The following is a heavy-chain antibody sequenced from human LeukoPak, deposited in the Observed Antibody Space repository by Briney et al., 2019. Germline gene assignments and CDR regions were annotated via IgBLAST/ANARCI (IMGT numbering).Heavy chain of an antibody. J-gene: IGHJ4*02. V-gene: IGHV3-53*01. CDR3: AKEKTYRSGSLFDY. Sequence: PGGSLRLSCAASGFTVSSNYMNWVRQAPGKGLEWVSVIYSGGSTYYADSVKGRFTISRDNSKYTLYLQMNSLRAEDTAVYYCAKEKTYRSGSLFDYWGQGTLVTVSS. CDR1: GFTVSSNY. D-gene: IGHD6-25*01. CDR2: IYSGGST.